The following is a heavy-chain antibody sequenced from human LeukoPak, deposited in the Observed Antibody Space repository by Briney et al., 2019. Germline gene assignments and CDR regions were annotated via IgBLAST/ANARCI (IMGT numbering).Heavy chain of an antibody. D-gene: IGHD3-16*01. CDR3: ARGSDYNGGSFDY. Sequence: GGSLRLSCAASGFTFSSYGMHWVRQAPGKGLEWVVLIWYDGSNKHYADSVKGRFTISRDNSKNTLYLQMNSLRAEDTALYYCARGSDYNGGSFDYWGQGTLVTVSS. J-gene: IGHJ4*02. CDR1: GFTFSSYG. CDR2: IWYDGSNK. V-gene: IGHV3-33*01.